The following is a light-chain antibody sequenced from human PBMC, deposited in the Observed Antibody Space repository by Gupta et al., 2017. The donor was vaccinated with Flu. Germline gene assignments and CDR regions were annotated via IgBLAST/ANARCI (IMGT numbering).Light chain of an antibody. CDR1: SSDIGNYYL. V-gene: IGLV2-23*01. CDR3: GTYVGSSVL. J-gene: IGLJ2*01. Sequence: SITISWTVTSSDIGNYYLVSLYQRHPGKVPKHMIYEGSKRASGVSNRFTGCKSGNTASLAISGVHAEDEADYYCGTYVGSSVLFGGGTKLTVL. CDR2: EGS.